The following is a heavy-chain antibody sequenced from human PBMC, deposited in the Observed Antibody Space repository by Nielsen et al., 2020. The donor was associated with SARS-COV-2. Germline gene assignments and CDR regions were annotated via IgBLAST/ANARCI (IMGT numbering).Heavy chain of an antibody. CDR3: ARDPYQVNDY. Sequence: GESLKISCAASGFTFSSYSMNWVRQAPGKGLEWVSSISSSSSYIYYADSVKGRFTISRDNAKNSLYLQMNSLRAEDTAVYYCARDPYQVNDYWGQGTLVTVSS. CDR2: ISSSSSYI. J-gene: IGHJ4*02. V-gene: IGHV3-21*04. CDR1: GFTFSSYS.